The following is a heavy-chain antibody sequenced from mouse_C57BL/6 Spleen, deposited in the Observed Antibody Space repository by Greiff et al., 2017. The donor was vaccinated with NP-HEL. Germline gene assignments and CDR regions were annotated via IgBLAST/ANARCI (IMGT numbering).Heavy chain of an antibody. Sequence: EVQLQQSGPELVKPGASVKISCKASGYTFTDYYMNWVKQSHGKSLEWIGDINPNNGGTSYNQKFKGKATLTVDKSSSTAYMELRSLTSEDSAVYYCARGGTNYYGSRGLAYWGQGTLVTVSA. V-gene: IGHV1-26*01. D-gene: IGHD1-1*01. CDR1: GYTFTDYY. CDR2: INPNNGGT. CDR3: ARGGTNYYGSRGLAY. J-gene: IGHJ3*01.